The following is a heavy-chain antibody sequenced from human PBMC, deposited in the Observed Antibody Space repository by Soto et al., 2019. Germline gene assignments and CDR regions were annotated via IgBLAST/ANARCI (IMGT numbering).Heavy chain of an antibody. J-gene: IGHJ6*02. CDR3: AREFGYCSGGSCYAHYYGMDV. D-gene: IGHD2-15*01. CDR1: GGSISTSNW. V-gene: IGHV4-4*02. Sequence: SDTLSLTCAVSGGSISTSNWRSWVRQPPGKGLEWIGEIYHSGSTNYNPSLKSRVTISVDKSKNQFSLKLSSVTAADTAVYYCAREFGYCSGGSCYAHYYGMDVWGQGTTVT. CDR2: IYHSGST.